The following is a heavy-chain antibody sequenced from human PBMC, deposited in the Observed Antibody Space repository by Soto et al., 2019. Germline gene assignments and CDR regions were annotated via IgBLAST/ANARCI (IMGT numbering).Heavy chain of an antibody. CDR3: ARWTYYDSSGYYYVFDY. CDR1: GFTFSTYG. CDR2: MWFDGKHQ. J-gene: IGHJ4*02. V-gene: IGHV3-33*01. Sequence: QVQLVESGGGVVQPGRSLRLSCAASGFTFSTYGMHWVRQAPGKGLEWVAVMWFDGKHQYYADSVKGRFTISRDNSKNTHYMKMNSLRADDTALYYCARWTYYDSSGYYYVFDYWGQGTLVTVSS. D-gene: IGHD3-22*01.